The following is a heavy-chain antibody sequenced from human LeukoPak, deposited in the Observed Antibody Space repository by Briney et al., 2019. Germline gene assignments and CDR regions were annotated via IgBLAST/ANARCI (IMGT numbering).Heavy chain of an antibody. D-gene: IGHD2-15*01. J-gene: IGHJ6*03. CDR1: GFTFSDYY. V-gene: IGHV3-11*04. CDR2: ISSSGSTI. Sequence: GGSLRLSCAASGFTFSDYYMSWIRQAPGKGLEWVSYISSSGSTIYYADSVKGRFTISRDNAKNSLHLQMNSLRAEDTAVYYCARDRKDANSYYYYMDVWGKGTTVTVSS. CDR3: ARDRKDANSYYYYMDV.